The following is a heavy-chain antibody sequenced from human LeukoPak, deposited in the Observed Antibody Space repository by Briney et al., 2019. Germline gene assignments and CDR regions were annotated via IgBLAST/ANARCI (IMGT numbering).Heavy chain of an antibody. V-gene: IGHV3-74*01. Sequence: PGGPLRLSCAACGFTLSSDWMHWLRQAPGKGLACVSYINGDGSSTTYADSVRGRFTISRADAKKTLYLQMNSLRDEDTAVYYCVRGLDSWGLGTLVTVSS. CDR3: VRGLDS. CDR1: GFTLSSDW. CDR2: INGDGSST. J-gene: IGHJ5*01. D-gene: IGHD3-16*01.